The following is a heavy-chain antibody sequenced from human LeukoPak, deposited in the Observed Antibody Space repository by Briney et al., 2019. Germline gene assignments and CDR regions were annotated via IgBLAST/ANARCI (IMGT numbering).Heavy chain of an antibody. D-gene: IGHD6-6*01. CDR2: IRYDGSNN. J-gene: IGHJ4*02. CDR3: ARDIHEYSSSSALDY. Sequence: GGSLRLSCAASGFTFSSYGMHWVRQAPGKGREGVAFIRYDGSNNYYADSVKGRFTISRDNSKNTLYLQMNSLTTEDTAVYYCARDIHEYSSSSALDYWGQGTLVTVSS. CDR1: GFTFSSYG. V-gene: IGHV3-30*02.